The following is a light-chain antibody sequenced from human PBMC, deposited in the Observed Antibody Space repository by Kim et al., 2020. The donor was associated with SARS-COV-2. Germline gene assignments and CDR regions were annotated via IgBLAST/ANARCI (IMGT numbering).Light chain of an antibody. CDR3: QVWDSSSDLSYV. Sequence: SYELTQPPSVSVAPGKTARITCGGNNIGSKSVHWYQQKPGQAPVLVIYYDSDWPSGIPERFSGSNSGNTATLTISRVEAGDEADYYCQVWDSSSDLSYVF. J-gene: IGLJ1*01. CDR2: YDS. CDR1: NIGSKS. V-gene: IGLV3-21*04.